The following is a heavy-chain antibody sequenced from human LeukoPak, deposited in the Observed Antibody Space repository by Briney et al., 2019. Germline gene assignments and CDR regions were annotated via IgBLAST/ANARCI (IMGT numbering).Heavy chain of an antibody. CDR3: ASGTSITMVRGVFSDAFDI. J-gene: IGHJ3*02. Sequence: SKTLSLTCTVSGGSISSGGYYWSWIRQHPGKGLEWIGYIYYSGSTYYNPSLKSRVTISVDTSKNQFSLKLSSVTAADTAVYYCASGTSITMVRGVFSDAFDIWGQGTMVTVSS. CDR1: GGSISSGGYY. V-gene: IGHV4-31*03. CDR2: IYYSGST. D-gene: IGHD3-10*01.